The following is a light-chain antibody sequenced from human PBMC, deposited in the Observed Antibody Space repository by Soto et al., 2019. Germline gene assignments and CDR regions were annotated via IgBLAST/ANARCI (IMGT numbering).Light chain of an antibody. V-gene: IGLV2-11*01. CDR2: DVT. CDR3: CSYAGDYSYV. Sequence: QSALTQPRSVSGSPGQSVTISCTGTSSDVGGYNFVSWYQHHPGKAPKLMIYDVTKRPSGVPDRFSGSKSGNTASLIISGLQAEDEADYYCCSYAGDYSYVFGGGTKVTVL. J-gene: IGLJ1*01. CDR1: SSDVGGYNF.